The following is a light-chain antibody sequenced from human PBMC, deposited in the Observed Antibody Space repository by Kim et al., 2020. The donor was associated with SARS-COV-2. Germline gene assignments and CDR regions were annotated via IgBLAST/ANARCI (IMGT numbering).Light chain of an antibody. V-gene: IGLV2-8*01. CDR3: SSYAGSSYFNWG. CDR2: EVS. Sequence: QSALTQPPSASGSPGQSVTISCTGTSSDVGGYNYVSWYKQRPGKAPKLMIYEVSKRPSGVPDRFSGSKSGNTASLTVSGCQAEDEGDYYCSSYAGSSYFNWGFGGPTQLTVL. J-gene: IGLJ3*02. CDR1: SSDVGGYNY.